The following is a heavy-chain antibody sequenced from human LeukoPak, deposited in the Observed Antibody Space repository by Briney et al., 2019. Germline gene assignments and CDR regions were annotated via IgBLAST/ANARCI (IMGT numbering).Heavy chain of an antibody. J-gene: IGHJ4*02. CDR1: GYTFTSYY. D-gene: IGHD4-17*01. CDR3: ARDYVDRSGKDY. V-gene: IGHV1-46*01. CDR2: INPSGGST. Sequence: GASVNVSCKASGYTFTSYYMHWVRQAPGQGLEWMGIINPSGGSTSYAQKFQGRVTMTRDTPTSTVYMELSSLRSEDTAVYYCARDYVDRSGKDYWGQGTLVTVSS.